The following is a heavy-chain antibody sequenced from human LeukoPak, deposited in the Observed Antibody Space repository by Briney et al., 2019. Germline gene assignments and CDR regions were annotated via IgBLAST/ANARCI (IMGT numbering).Heavy chain of an antibody. Sequence: SETLSLTCTVSGGSISSYYWSWTRQPPGKGLEWIGYIYYSGSTNYNPSLKSRVTMSVDTSKNQFSLKLSSVTAADTAVYYCARGITFGDFDYWGQGTLVTVSS. CDR1: GGSISSYY. D-gene: IGHD3-16*01. CDR3: ARGITFGDFDY. V-gene: IGHV4-59*01. CDR2: IYYSGST. J-gene: IGHJ4*02.